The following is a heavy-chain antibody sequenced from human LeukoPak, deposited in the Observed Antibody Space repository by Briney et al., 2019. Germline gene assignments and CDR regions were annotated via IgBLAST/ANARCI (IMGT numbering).Heavy chain of an antibody. V-gene: IGHV3-21*01. CDR3: ARDSRRYLHWLPSVGDY. J-gene: IGHJ4*02. CDR2: ISSSSSYI. Sequence: PVGSLRLSCAASGFTFSSYSMNWVRQSPGQGVEWFSAISSSSSYIYYADSVKCRFTFSRHYAKNSLYLQMNCLRAAHTAVFYFARDSRRYLHWLPSVGDYWGQETLVTVST. D-gene: IGHD3-9*01. CDR1: GFTFSSYS.